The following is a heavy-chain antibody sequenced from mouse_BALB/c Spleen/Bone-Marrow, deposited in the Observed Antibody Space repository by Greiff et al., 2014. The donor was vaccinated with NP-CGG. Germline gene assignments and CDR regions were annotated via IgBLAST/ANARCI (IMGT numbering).Heavy chain of an antibody. V-gene: IGHV1S56*01. CDR2: IYPGNVNT. J-gene: IGHJ4*01. Sequence: QVTLKESGPELVKPGASVRISCKASGYTFTSYYIHWVKQRPGQGLEWIGWIYPGNVNTEYNEKFKGKATLTADKSSSTAYMQLSSLTSEDSAVYFCARDTMDYWGQGTSVTVSS. CDR3: ARDTMDY. CDR1: GYTFTSYY.